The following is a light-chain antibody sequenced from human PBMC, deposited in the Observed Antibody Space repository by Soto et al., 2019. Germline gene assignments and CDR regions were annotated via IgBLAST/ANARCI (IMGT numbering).Light chain of an antibody. CDR3: QQYTDWPLP. J-gene: IGKJ1*01. CDR2: GAF. V-gene: IGKV3-15*01. CDR1: QSVSSN. Sequence: QSPVTVSVSPGERATLSCRASQSVSSNLAWYQQKPGQAPSLLIYGAFTRATGIPARFSGTGSGTEFTLTISSLQSEDFALYYCQQYTDWPLPFGQGSKADIK.